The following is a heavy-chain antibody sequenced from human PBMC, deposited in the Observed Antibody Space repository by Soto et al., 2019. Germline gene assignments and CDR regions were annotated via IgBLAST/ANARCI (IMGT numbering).Heavy chain of an antibody. Sequence: QVQLQESGPGLVKPSQTLSLTCTVSGGSISSGGYYWSWIRQHPGKGLEWIGYIYYSGCSYYNPSLESRVTISVDTSKNQFALKLSSVTAADTAVYYCARVERRWVYFQHGGQGTLVTVSS. V-gene: IGHV4-31*03. D-gene: IGHD1-26*01. CDR3: ARVERRWVYFQH. J-gene: IGHJ1*01. CDR2: IYYSGCS. CDR1: GGSISSGGYY.